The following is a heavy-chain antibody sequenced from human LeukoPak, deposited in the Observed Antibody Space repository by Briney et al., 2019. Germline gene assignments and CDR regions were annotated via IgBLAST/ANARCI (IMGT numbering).Heavy chain of an antibody. D-gene: IGHD3-16*01. CDR2: MYYSGST. J-gene: IGHJ4*02. Sequence: SETLSLTCTVSGASSSSYYWSWIRQPPGKGLEWIGHMYYSGSTNYNPSLKSRVAISVDTSKNQLSLKLSSVTAADTAVYYCARGWGYFDYSGQGTQVTVSS. V-gene: IGHV4-59*01. CDR3: ARGWGYFDY. CDR1: GASSSSYY.